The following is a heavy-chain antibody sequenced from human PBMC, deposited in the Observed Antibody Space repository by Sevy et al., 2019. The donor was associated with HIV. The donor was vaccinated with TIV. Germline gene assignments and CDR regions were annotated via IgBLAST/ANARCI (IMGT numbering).Heavy chain of an antibody. J-gene: IGHJ5*02. D-gene: IGHD1-26*01. CDR1: GGSFSGYY. Sequence: SETLSLTCAVYGGSFSGYYWSWIRQPPGKGLEWIGEINHSGSTNYNPSLKSRVTISVDTSKNQFSLKLSSVTAADTAVYYCARGVGATTRNWFDPWGQGTLVAVSS. CDR3: ARGVGATTRNWFDP. V-gene: IGHV4-34*01. CDR2: INHSGST.